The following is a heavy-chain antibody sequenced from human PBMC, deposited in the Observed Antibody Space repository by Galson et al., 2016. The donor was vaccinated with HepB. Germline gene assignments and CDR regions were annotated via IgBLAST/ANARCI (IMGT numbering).Heavy chain of an antibody. D-gene: IGHD2-15*01. J-gene: IGHJ4*02. CDR2: INDRSRSI. Sequence: SLRLSCAASGFSLSRHSMNWVRQAPGKGLEWVAYINDRSRSIFYAASVKGRFTISRDNAKNSLYLQMNSLRDEDTAVYYCASQWVAVDYWGLGTLVTVSS. V-gene: IGHV3-48*02. CDR3: ASQWVAVDY. CDR1: GFSLSRHS.